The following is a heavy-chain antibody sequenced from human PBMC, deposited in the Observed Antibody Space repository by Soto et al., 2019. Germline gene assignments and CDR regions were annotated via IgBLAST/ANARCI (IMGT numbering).Heavy chain of an antibody. CDR2: IYNDGTYS. J-gene: IGHJ4*02. CDR3: TRGPRPISTGTGAY. V-gene: IGHV3-74*01. CDR1: GSIFKMYW. D-gene: IGHD3-10*01. Sequence: GGSLRLSCAASGSIFKMYWMHWVRQSPGKGLVWISRIYNDGTYSDYADSVRGRFTISRDNVNDTLYLQMNNLRAEDSGLYYCTRGPRPISTGTGAYWGQGTQVTVSS.